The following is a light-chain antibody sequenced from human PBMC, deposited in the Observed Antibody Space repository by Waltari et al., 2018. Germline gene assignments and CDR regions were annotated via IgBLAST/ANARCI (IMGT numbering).Light chain of an antibody. V-gene: IGKV3-15*01. CDR2: GTS. CDR3: QQYNDWRT. J-gene: IGKJ1*01. CDR1: QSVRSN. Sequence: EIVMTQSPATLYLSPGERATLSCRASQSVRSNLAWYQQKPGQAPRTLIYGTSTRATGIPARFSGSGSGTEFTLTISSLQSEDFAVYYCQQYNDWRTFGQGTKVEIK.